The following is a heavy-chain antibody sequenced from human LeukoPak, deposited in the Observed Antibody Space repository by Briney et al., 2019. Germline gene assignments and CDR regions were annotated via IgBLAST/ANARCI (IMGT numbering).Heavy chain of an antibody. D-gene: IGHD4-23*01. CDR1: GYTFTSYG. CDR3: ARQLRWDQYYFDY. V-gene: IGHV1-18*01. Sequence: GASVKVSCKASGYTFTSYGFSGVRQAPGQGLEWMGWISAYNGDTKYALNLQGRVTMTTDTSTSTAYMELRSLRSDDTAVYYCARQLRWDQYYFDYWGQGTLVTVSS. J-gene: IGHJ4*02. CDR2: ISAYNGDT.